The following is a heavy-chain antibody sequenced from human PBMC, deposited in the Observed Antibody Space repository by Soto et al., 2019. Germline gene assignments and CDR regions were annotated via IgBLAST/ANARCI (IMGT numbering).Heavy chain of an antibody. V-gene: IGHV3-23*01. J-gene: IGHJ4*02. Sequence: EVQLLESGGGLVQPGGSLRLSCAASGFTFSSYAMRWVRQAPGKGLEWVSAISGSGYSTYYADSVKGRFTISRDNSKNTLYLQMNSLRAEDTGVYYCAKPLYYYDTSGYQWGQGTLVTVSS. CDR3: AKPLYYYDTSGYQ. CDR2: ISGSGYST. D-gene: IGHD3-22*01. CDR1: GFTFSSYA.